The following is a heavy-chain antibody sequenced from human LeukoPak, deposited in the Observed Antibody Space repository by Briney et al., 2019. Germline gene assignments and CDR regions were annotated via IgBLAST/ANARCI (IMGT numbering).Heavy chain of an antibody. Sequence: GGSLRLSCSASGFTFSSYATHWVRQAPGKGLEYVSAISSNGGSTYYADSVKGRFTISRDNSKNTLYLQMSSLRAEDTAVYYCARKYCSSTSCLFDCWGQGTLVTVSS. CDR2: ISSNGGST. V-gene: IGHV3-64D*09. J-gene: IGHJ4*02. D-gene: IGHD2-2*01. CDR3: ARKYCSSTSCLFDC. CDR1: GFTFSSYA.